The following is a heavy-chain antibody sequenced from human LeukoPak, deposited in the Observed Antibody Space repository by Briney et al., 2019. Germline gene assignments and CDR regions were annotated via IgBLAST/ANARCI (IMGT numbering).Heavy chain of an antibody. V-gene: IGHV4-39*07. CDR2: IYTSGST. CDR1: SGSISNSNYY. CDR3: AREGYSYGPNFDY. J-gene: IGHJ4*02. D-gene: IGHD5-18*01. Sequence: SETLSLTCTVSSGSISNSNYYWGWIRQPPGKGLEWIGRIYTSGSTNYNPSLKSRVTISVDTSKNQFSLKLSSVTAADTAVYYCAREGYSYGPNFDYWGQGTLVTVSS.